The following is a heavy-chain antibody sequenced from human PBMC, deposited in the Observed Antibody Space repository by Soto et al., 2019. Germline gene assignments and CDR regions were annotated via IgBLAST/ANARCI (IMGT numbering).Heavy chain of an antibody. V-gene: IGHV1-18*01. CDR1: GYTFTSYG. J-gene: IGHJ4*02. Sequence: ASVKDSCRASGYTFTSYGISWVRQAPGQGLEWMGWISAYNGNTNYAQKFQGRVTMTRDTSISTAYMELSRLRSDDTAVYYCARDLGYCSSTSCYSLDYWGQGTLVTVSS. D-gene: IGHD2-2*01. CDR3: ARDLGYCSSTSCYSLDY. CDR2: ISAYNGNT.